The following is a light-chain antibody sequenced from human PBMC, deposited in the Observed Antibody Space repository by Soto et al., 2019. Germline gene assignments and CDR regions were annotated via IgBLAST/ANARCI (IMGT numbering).Light chain of an antibody. Sequence: EIVLTQSPGTLSLSPGERATLSCGASQSVSSSYLAWYQQKPGQAPRLLIYGVSSRATGIPDRFSGSGSGTDFTLTISSLQPEDFATYYCQQYNTYSRTFGQGTKVDIK. CDR3: QQYNTYSRT. CDR2: GVS. CDR1: QSVSSSY. V-gene: IGKV3-20*01. J-gene: IGKJ1*01.